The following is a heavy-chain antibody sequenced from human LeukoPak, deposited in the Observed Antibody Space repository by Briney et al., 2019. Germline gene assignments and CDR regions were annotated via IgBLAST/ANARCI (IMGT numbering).Heavy chain of an antibody. CDR3: ARLPFKGYYEEGSYFDY. CDR1: GYTFTGYY. D-gene: IGHD3-22*01. V-gene: IGHV5-51*01. J-gene: IGHJ4*02. CDR2: IYPGDSDT. Sequence: KVSCKASGYTFTGYYTHWVRQMPGKGLEWMGIIYPGDSDTRYSPSFQGQVTISADKSISTAYLQWSSLKASDTAMYYCARLPFKGYYEEGSYFDYWGQGTLVTVSS.